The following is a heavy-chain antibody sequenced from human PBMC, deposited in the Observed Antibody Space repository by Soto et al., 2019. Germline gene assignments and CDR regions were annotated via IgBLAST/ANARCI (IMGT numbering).Heavy chain of an antibody. Sequence: QLQLEESGPGLVKSSETLSLTCSVSGDSISSSSYYWGWLRQSPREGLEWTGNIHGNGGTQYNQSPRSRVIISVETSANQFSLRLTSVTAADTAVYYCASRYGPSEFDHWGQGSLVTVSS. CDR1: GDSISSSSYY. D-gene: IGHD3-9*01. CDR3: ASRYGPSEFDH. CDR2: IHGNGGT. V-gene: IGHV4-39*01. J-gene: IGHJ4*02.